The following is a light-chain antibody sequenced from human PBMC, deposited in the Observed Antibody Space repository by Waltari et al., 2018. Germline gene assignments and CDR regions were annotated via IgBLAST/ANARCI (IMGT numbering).Light chain of an antibody. V-gene: IGKV1-5*01. J-gene: IGKJ1*01. CDR3: QQHDASPPWT. CDR1: QGIKTW. CDR2: RSS. Sequence: DIQMTQSPSSLSASVGERVSIPCRASQGIKTWLAWYQQKPGKAPKLLIYRSSTLETGVPSRFSGSGSGTNFTLTINSLQPEDFATYYCQQHDASPPWTFGHGTKVEL.